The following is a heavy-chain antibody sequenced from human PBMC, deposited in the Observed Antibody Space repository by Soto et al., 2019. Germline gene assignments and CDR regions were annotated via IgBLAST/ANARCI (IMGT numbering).Heavy chain of an antibody. V-gene: IGHV1-58*02. J-gene: IGHJ6*01. D-gene: IGHD3-10*01. CDR2: IVVATGRT. Sequence: QMQLVQSGPEVQKPGASMRVSCKASGFGFSNSGIQWVRQVPGQGLEWLGWIVVATGRTNYAQRVQERGSMTGDRGKSTVYVDVSSLRGGEGGVCCCWGGGGGGGGGGGGGGQGTTVTVSS. CDR3: WGGGGGGGGGGGG. CDR1: GFGFSNSG.